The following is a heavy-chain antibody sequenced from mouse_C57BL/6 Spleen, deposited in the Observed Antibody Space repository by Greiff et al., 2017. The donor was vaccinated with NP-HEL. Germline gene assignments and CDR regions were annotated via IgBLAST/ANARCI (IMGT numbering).Heavy chain of an antibody. CDR3: AINWAFAY. D-gene: IGHD4-1*01. J-gene: IGHJ3*01. CDR2: ISSGSSTI. CDR1: GFTFSDYG. Sequence: DVMLVESGGGLVKPGGSLKLSCAASGFTFSDYGMHWVRQAPEKGLEWVAYISSGSSTIYYADTVKGRFTISRDNAKNTLFLQMTSLRSEDTAMYYCAINWAFAYWGQGTLVTVSA. V-gene: IGHV5-17*01.